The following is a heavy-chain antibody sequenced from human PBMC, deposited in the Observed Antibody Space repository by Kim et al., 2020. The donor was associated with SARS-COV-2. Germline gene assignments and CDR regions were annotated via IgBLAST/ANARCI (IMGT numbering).Heavy chain of an antibody. Sequence: SETLSLTCNVSGGSISSGGYYWSWIRQHPGKGLEWIGYIYYSGSTYYNPSLKSRVTISVDTSKNQFSLKLSSVTAADTAVYYCARARRGIVVDAFDIWGQGTMVTVSS. J-gene: IGHJ3*02. CDR2: IYYSGST. CDR3: ARARRGIVVDAFDI. V-gene: IGHV4-31*03. D-gene: IGHD6-19*01. CDR1: GGSISSGGYY.